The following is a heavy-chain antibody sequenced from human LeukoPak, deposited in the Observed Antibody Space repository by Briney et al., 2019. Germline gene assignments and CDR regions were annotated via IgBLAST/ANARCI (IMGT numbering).Heavy chain of an antibody. CDR3: AKVRCNRFGCYSGSSSWYGDAFDV. V-gene: IGHV3-9*01. CDR2: ISWDSGAI. D-gene: IGHD6-13*01. Sequence: HPGGSLRLSCAASGFSFHDFAMQWVRQAPGKGLEWVSGISWDSGAIGYVDSVKGRFTISRDNARNSLYLQMNSLRFEDTALYYCAKVRCNRFGCYSGSSSWYGDAFDVWGQGTLVTVSS. J-gene: IGHJ3*01. CDR1: GFSFHDFA.